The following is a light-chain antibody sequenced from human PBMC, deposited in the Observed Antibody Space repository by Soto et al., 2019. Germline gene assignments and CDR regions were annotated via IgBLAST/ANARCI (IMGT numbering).Light chain of an antibody. CDR3: QQYDRWPRT. Sequence: EIQLTQSPSSVSLSAGERATLSCRASQDVGSWFAWYQQKPGKAPRLLIYAASNMDSGIPDRFSGGGSGAEFTLTISSLQSEDFAVYYCQQYDRWPRTFGQGTKVEIK. J-gene: IGKJ2*01. CDR1: QDVGSW. V-gene: IGKV3-15*01. CDR2: AAS.